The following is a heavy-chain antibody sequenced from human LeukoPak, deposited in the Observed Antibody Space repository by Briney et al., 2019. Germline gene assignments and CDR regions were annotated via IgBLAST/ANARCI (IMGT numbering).Heavy chain of an antibody. Sequence: PGGSLRLSCAASGFTFSSYAMHWVRQAPGKGLEWVAVISCDGSNKYYADSVKGRFTISRDNSKNTLYLQMNSLRAEDTAVYYCARDTPYSGSYYGYFDYWGQGTLVTVSS. CDR1: GFTFSSYA. CDR2: ISCDGSNK. D-gene: IGHD1-26*01. CDR3: ARDTPYSGSYYGYFDY. V-gene: IGHV3-30*04. J-gene: IGHJ4*02.